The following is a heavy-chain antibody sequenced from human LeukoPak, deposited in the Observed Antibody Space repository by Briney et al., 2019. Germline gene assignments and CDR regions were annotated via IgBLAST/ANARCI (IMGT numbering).Heavy chain of an antibody. J-gene: IGHJ5*02. CDR1: GFTVSSNY. Sequence: GGSLRLSCAASGFTVSSNYMSWVRQAPGKGLEWVSVIYSGGSTYYADSVRGRFTISRDNSENTLYLQMNSLRAEDTAVYYCARIIPNWFDPWGQGTLVTVSS. CDR3: ARIIPNWFDP. CDR2: IYSGGST. V-gene: IGHV3-66*01. D-gene: IGHD3-3*01.